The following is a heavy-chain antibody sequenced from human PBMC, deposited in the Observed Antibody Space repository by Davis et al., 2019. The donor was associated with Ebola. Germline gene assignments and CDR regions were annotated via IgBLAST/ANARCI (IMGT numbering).Heavy chain of an antibody. CDR1: GGSISSGGCY. CDR3: ARFSLGEYCSGGTCYSVNA. D-gene: IGHD2-15*01. J-gene: IGHJ5*02. Sequence: PSEPLSLTCTVPGGSISSGGCYWRWIREHTGKGLEWSGYIFYSGSIYHNPCLKSQVTIPGDTSKNQFSLKLSSVTAPDTAVYYGARFSLGEYCSGGTCYSVNAWGQGTLVTVSS. CDR2: IFYSGSI. V-gene: IGHV4-31*01.